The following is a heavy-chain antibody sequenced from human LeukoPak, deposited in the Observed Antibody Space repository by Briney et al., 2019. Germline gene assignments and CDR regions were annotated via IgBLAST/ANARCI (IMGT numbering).Heavy chain of an antibody. CDR1: GFTFSSYS. CDR2: IRSSSSTI. Sequence: GGSLRLSCAASGFTFSSYSMNWVRQAPGKGLEWVSYIRSSSSTIYYADSVKGRFTISRDNAKNSLYLQMNSLRAEDTAVYYCARYYYDSSGFAFDMWGQGTVVTVSS. CDR3: ARYYYDSSGFAFDM. D-gene: IGHD3-22*01. V-gene: IGHV3-48*01. J-gene: IGHJ3*02.